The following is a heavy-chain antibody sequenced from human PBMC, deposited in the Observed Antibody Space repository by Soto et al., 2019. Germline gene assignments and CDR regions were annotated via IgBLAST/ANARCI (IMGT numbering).Heavy chain of an antibody. J-gene: IGHJ5*02. V-gene: IGHV3-48*02. CDR1: GFTFSSYS. Sequence: GGSLRLSCAASGFTFSSYSMNWVRQAPGKGLEWASYISSSSSTIYYADSVKGRFTISRDNAKNSLYLQMNSLRDEDTAVYYCARSPGRSHIAARLGWFDPWGQGTLVTVSS. CDR3: ARSPGRSHIAARLGWFDP. CDR2: ISSSSSTI. D-gene: IGHD6-6*01.